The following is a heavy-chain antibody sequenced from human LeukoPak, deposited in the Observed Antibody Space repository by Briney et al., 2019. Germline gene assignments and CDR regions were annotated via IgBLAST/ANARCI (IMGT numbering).Heavy chain of an antibody. CDR1: GVSTSSYY. CDR2: IYYSGST. D-gene: IGHD5-24*01. Sequence: SETLSLTCTVSGVSTSSYYWSWIRQPPGKGLEWIGYIYYSGSTNYNASLKSRVTTSIDTSKNQFSLKLSSVTAADTAVYYCARHLDGYKDYWGQETLVTVSS. CDR3: ARHLDGYKDY. J-gene: IGHJ4*02. V-gene: IGHV4-59*01.